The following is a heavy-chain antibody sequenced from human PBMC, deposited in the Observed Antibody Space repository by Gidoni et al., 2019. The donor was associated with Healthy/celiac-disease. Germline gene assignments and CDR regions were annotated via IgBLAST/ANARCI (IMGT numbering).Heavy chain of an antibody. CDR3: ARATYYYDSSGSTPFDY. V-gene: IGHV3-74*01. J-gene: IGHJ4*02. CDR1: GFTFSSYW. D-gene: IGHD3-22*01. Sequence: EVQLVESGGGLVQPGGSLRLSCAASGFTFSSYWMHWVRQAPGKGLVWVSRINSDGSSTSYADSVKGRFTISRDNAKNTLYLQMNSLRAEDTAVYYCARATYYYDSSGSTPFDYWGQGTLVTVSS. CDR2: INSDGSST.